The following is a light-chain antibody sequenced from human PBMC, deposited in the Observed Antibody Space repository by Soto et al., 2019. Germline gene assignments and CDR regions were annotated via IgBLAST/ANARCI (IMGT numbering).Light chain of an antibody. J-gene: IGLJ2*01. V-gene: IGLV1-40*01. CDR1: SSNIGAGYD. CDR3: QSYDSSLSAVV. CDR2: GYR. Sequence: QSVLTQPPSVSGAPGQRVTISCTGSSSNIGAGYDVHWYQQLPGTAPKLLIYGYRNRPSGVPDRFSGSKSGTSASLAITGFQAEDEADYFCQSYDSSLSAVVFGGGTKLTVL.